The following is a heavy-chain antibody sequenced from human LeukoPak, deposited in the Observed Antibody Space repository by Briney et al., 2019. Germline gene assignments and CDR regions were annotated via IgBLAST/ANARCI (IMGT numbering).Heavy chain of an antibody. Sequence: GRSLRLSCAASGFTFISYGMHWVRQAPGKGLEWVAVIWYDGSNKYYADSVKGRFTISRDNSKNTLYLQMNSLRAEDTAVYYCARDRTLYSSAPGGDYWGQGTLVTVSS. J-gene: IGHJ4*02. CDR3: ARDRTLYSSAPGGDY. CDR1: GFTFISYG. V-gene: IGHV3-33*01. D-gene: IGHD6-19*01. CDR2: IWYDGSNK.